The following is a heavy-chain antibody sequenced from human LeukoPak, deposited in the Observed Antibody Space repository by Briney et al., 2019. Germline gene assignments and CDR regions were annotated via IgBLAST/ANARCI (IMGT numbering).Heavy chain of an antibody. J-gene: IGHJ1*01. CDR2: INPSGGST. CDR1: GYTFTTYA. D-gene: IGHD2-2*01. CDR3: ARGLTNFQLAYRAEYFQH. Sequence: GASVKVSCKASGYTFTTYAMNWVRQAPGQGLEWMGIINPSGGSTSYAQKFQGRVTMTEDTSTDTAYMELSSLRSEDTAVYYCARGLTNFQLAYRAEYFQHWGQGTLVTVSS. V-gene: IGHV1-46*01.